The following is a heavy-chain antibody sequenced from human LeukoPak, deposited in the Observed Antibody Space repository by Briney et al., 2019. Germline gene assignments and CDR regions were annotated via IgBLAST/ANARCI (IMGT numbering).Heavy chain of an antibody. CDR2: IYYSGST. Sequence: SETLSLTCTVSGGSISSSSYYWGWIRQPPGKGLEWIGSIYYSGSTHYNPSLKSRVTISVDTSKNQFSLKLSSVTAADTAVYYCAKLHIVATTYAFDIWGQGTMVTVSS. V-gene: IGHV4-39*07. D-gene: IGHD5-12*01. J-gene: IGHJ3*02. CDR1: GGSISSSSYY. CDR3: AKLHIVATTYAFDI.